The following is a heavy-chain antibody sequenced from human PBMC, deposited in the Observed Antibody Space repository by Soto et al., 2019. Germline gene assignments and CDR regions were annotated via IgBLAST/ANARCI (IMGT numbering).Heavy chain of an antibody. Sequence: GGSLRLSCAASGFTFSSYAMSWVRQAPGKGLEWVSAISGSGGSTYYADSVKGRFTISRDNSKNTLYLQMNSLRAEDTAVYYCAKASPGGDHYDFWSGYWTEGPYFDYWGQGTLVTVSS. CDR3: AKASPGGDHYDFWSGYWTEGPYFDY. CDR1: GFTFSSYA. V-gene: IGHV3-23*01. CDR2: ISGSGGST. J-gene: IGHJ4*02. D-gene: IGHD3-3*01.